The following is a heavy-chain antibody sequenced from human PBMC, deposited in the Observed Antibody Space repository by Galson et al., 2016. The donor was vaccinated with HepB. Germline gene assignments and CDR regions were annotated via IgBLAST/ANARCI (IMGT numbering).Heavy chain of an antibody. CDR2: IGGGAINT. CDR1: GFTFSNYA. J-gene: IGHJ4*02. CDR3: AKGLHPGRKLDY. D-gene: IGHD2-15*01. V-gene: IGHV3-23*01. Sequence: SLRLSCAASGFTFSNYAMGWIRQAPGKGLEWVSAIGGGAINTYYADSVKGQFTISRDSSKNTLYLQMNSLRVEDTAIYYCAKGLHPGRKLDYWGQGTLVTVSS.